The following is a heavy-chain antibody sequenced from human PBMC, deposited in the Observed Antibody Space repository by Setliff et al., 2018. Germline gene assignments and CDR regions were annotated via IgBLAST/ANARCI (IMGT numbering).Heavy chain of an antibody. CDR2: VFYNGAA. CDR3: ARYYPKLPELGIYGWFDY. V-gene: IGHV4-61*10. J-gene: IGHJ4*02. CDR1: DDSISSRHYY. Sequence: PSETLSLTCTVSDDSISSRHYYWSWIRQPAGKGLEFIGYVFYNGAAKYDPSLKSRVTMSVDTSKTQLSLNLTSVTAADTAVYYCARYYPKLPELGIYGWFDYWGQGTPVTVSS. D-gene: IGHD7-27*01.